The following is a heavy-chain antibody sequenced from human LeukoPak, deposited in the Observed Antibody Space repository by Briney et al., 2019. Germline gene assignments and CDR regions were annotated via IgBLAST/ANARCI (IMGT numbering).Heavy chain of an antibody. CDR2: ISWDGIST. CDR1: GFTFDDYT. Sequence: GGSLRLSCAASGFTFDDYTMHWVRQAPGKGLEWVSLISWDGISTYYADSVKGRFTISRDNSKNSLYLQMNSLRTEDTALYYCAKALGSDYGMDVWGQGTTVTVSS. D-gene: IGHD3-16*01. CDR3: AKALGSDYGMDV. J-gene: IGHJ6*02. V-gene: IGHV3-43*01.